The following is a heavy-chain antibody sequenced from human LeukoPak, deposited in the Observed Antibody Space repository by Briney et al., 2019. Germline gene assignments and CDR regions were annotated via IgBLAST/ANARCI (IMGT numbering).Heavy chain of an antibody. CDR2: ISGSGSPI. J-gene: IGHJ4*02. CDR1: GFTFSSYE. V-gene: IGHV3-48*03. CDR3: ARDAYGAWTSD. D-gene: IGHD3/OR15-3a*01. Sequence: GGSLRPSCVASGFTFSSYEMNWVRQAPGKGLEWVAYISGSGSPIYYADSVRGRFTISRDNAKNSLYLQMNSLRAEDTAVYYCARDAYGAWTSDWGQGTLVTVSS.